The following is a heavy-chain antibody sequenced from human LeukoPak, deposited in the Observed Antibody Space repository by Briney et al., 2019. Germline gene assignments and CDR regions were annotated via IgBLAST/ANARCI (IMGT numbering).Heavy chain of an antibody. CDR3: AMAVIGSGWTLDY. CDR1: GFTFSSYE. D-gene: IGHD6-19*01. J-gene: IGHJ4*02. Sequence: GGSLRLSCAASGFTFSSYEMNWVRQAPGKGLEWVSSISGSGGRTSYADSVQGRFTIPRDNSRNTLYLELNSLRAEDAAVYFCAMAVIGSGWTLDYWGQGTLVTVS. CDR2: ISGSGGRT. V-gene: IGHV3-23*01.